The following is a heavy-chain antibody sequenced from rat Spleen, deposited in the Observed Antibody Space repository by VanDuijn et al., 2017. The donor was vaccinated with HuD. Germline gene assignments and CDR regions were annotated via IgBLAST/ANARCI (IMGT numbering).Heavy chain of an antibody. CDR1: GFTFSSFA. CDR3: TTDYGGYGDY. CDR2: ITSGGNNT. J-gene: IGHJ2*01. V-gene: IGHV5-27*01. D-gene: IGHD1-11*01. Sequence: EVQLVESGGGLVQPGRSLKLSCSASGFTFSSFAMAWVRQAPKKGLEWVATITSGGNNTYYPDSVKGRFTISRDSAKSTLFLQMDSLRSEDTATYYCTTDYGGYGDYWGQGVMVTVSP.